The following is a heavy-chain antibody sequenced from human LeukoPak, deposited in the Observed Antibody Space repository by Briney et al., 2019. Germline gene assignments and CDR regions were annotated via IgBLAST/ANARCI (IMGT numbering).Heavy chain of an antibody. CDR1: GFTFSTRA. Sequence: GGSLRLSCAASGFTFSTRAMSWVRQAPGKGLEWVSSISSSGGSTYYADSVKGRFTISRDNSKNTLYLQMNSLRAEDTAVYYCARGGSSWYSYYYYYGMDVWGQGTTVTVSS. J-gene: IGHJ6*02. D-gene: IGHD6-13*01. CDR2: ISSSGGST. V-gene: IGHV3-23*01. CDR3: ARGGSSWYSYYYYYGMDV.